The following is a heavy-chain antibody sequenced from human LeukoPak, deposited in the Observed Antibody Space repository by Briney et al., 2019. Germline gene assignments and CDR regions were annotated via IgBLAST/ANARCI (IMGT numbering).Heavy chain of an antibody. D-gene: IGHD3-22*01. CDR2: IYYSGST. CDR3: ARGYNYDRTAYYFPRPYYFDY. Sequence: SETLSPTCTVSGGSISSYYWSWIRQPPGKGLEWIGYIYYSGSTNYNPSLKSRVTISVDTSKNQFSLKLSSVTAADTAVYYCARGYNYDRTAYYFPRPYYFDYWGQGTLVTVSS. V-gene: IGHV4-59*12. CDR1: GGSISSYY. J-gene: IGHJ4*02.